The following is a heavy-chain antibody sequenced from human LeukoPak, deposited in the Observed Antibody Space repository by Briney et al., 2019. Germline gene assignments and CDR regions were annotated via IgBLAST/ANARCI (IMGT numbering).Heavy chain of an antibody. CDR3: ALSGSSGGAFDI. D-gene: IGHD1-26*01. Sequence: ASVKVSCKASGGTFSSYAISWVRQAPGQGLEWMGGIIPIFGTANYAQKFPGRVTITADESTSTAYMELSSLRSEDTAVYYCALSGSSGGAFDIWGQGTMVTVSS. CDR2: IIPIFGTA. J-gene: IGHJ3*02. V-gene: IGHV1-69*13. CDR1: GGTFSSYA.